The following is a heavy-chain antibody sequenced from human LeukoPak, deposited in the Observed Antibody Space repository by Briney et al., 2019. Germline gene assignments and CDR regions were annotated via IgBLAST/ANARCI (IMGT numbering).Heavy chain of an antibody. D-gene: IGHD4-17*01. Sequence: GSLRLSCTASGFTFATYAMSWVRQPPGKGLEWVAAIKSSENSAYYVESVKGRFTISRDNSKNTLFLQMNSLRAEDTAVYYCAKVVGDFNFWGQGTLVTVSS. CDR1: GFTFATYA. CDR3: AKVVGDFNF. V-gene: IGHV3-23*01. J-gene: IGHJ4*02. CDR2: IKSSENSA.